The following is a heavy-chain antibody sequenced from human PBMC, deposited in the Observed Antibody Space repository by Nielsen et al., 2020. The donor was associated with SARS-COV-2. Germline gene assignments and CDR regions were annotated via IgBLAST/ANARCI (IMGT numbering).Heavy chain of an antibody. CDR1: GFTFSSYI. Sequence: GGSLRLSCAASGFTFSSYIMYWVRQAPGKGLEWVSIIYSDGSTYYAGSVKGRLTISRDNSKNTLYLQMNSLRAEDTAVYYCARGGGGMDVWGQGTTVTVSS. J-gene: IGHJ6*02. D-gene: IGHD3-16*01. CDR3: ARGGGGMDV. V-gene: IGHV3-53*01. CDR2: IYSDGST.